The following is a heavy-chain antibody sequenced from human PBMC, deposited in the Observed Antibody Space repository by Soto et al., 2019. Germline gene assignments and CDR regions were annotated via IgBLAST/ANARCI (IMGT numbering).Heavy chain of an antibody. CDR3: AKDVGRYSSSWYMVGHYFDY. J-gene: IGHJ4*02. D-gene: IGHD6-13*01. Sequence: QVQLVESGGGVVQPGRSLRLSCAASGFTFSSYGMHCVRQAPGKGLEWVAVISYDGSKKYYADSVKGRFTISRDNSKNTLYLQMNSRRAEDTAVYYFAKDVGRYSSSWYMVGHYFDYWGQVTLVTVSS. CDR1: GFTFSSYG. V-gene: IGHV3-30*18. CDR2: ISYDGSKK.